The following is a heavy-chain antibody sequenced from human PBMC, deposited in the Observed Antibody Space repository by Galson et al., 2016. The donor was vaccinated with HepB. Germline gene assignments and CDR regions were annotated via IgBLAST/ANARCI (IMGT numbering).Heavy chain of an antibody. CDR3: ARDHPHRMIRGVYAFDV. V-gene: IGHV3-11*05. D-gene: IGHD3-10*01. J-gene: IGHJ3*01. Sequence: SLRLSCAASGFTFSNYYMSWIRQAPGKGLEWVSYISSTSTHTNYADSVKGRFSISRDNAKNSLYLQMNSLRAEDTAVYYCARDHPHRMIRGVYAFDVWGQGTMVTVSS. CDR2: ISSTSTHT. CDR1: GFTFSNYY.